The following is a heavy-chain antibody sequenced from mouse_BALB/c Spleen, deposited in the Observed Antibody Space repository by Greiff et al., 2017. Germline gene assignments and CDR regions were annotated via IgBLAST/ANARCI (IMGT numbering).Heavy chain of an antibody. CDR3: ARYYAMDY. CDR1: GFTFSSFG. Sequence: DVKLVESGGGLVQPGGSRKLSCAASGFTFSSFGMHWVRQAPEKGLEWVAYISSGSSTIYYADTVKGRFTISRDNPKNTLFLQMTSLRSEDTAMYYCARYYAMDYWGQGTSVTVS. J-gene: IGHJ4*01. CDR2: ISSGSSTI. V-gene: IGHV5-17*02.